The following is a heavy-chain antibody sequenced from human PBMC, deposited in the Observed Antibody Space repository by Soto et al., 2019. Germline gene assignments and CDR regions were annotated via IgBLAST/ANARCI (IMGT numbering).Heavy chain of an antibody. CDR1: GFTFSGDW. CDR2: IISGGTRV. J-gene: IGHJ6*02. Sequence: GGSLRLSCAASGFTFSGDWMNWVRQSPGKGLEWVSRIISGGTRVSYADSVKGRFIITRDNAKNTLYLEMHSLTADDTAVYYCARERTSKGGMDIWGQGTTVTVSS. V-gene: IGHV3-74*01. CDR3: ARERTSKGGMDI.